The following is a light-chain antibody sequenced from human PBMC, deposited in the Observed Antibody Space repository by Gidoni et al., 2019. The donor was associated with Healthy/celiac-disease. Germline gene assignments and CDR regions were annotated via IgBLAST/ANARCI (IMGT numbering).Light chain of an antibody. CDR2: AAS. Sequence: DIQMTQSPSSLSASVGERVTITCRESQSISSYLNWYQQKPGKAPKLLIYAASSLQSGVPSRFSGSGSGKDFTLTISSLQPEDFANYYCQQSYSTPFTFGQGTKLEIK. V-gene: IGKV1-39*01. J-gene: IGKJ2*01. CDR3: QQSYSTPFT. CDR1: QSISSY.